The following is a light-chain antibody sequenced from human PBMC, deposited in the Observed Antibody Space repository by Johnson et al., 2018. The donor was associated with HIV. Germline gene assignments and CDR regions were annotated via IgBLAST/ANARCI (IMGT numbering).Light chain of an antibody. CDR2: ENN. CDR3: GTWDSSLSGV. Sequence: QSVLTQPPSVSAAPGQKVTISCSGSTSNIGNNYVSWYQQLPGTAPKLLIYENNKRPSGIPDRFSDSKSGTSATLGITGLQTGDEADYYCGTWDSSLSGVFGTGTKVTVL. J-gene: IGLJ1*01. V-gene: IGLV1-51*02. CDR1: TSNIGNNY.